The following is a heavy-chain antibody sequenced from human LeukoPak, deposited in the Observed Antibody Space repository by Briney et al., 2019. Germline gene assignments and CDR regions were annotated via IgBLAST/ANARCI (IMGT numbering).Heavy chain of an antibody. Sequence: SETLSLTCTVSGGSISSDYLSWIRQPPWRGLEWIGYIYYSGSTNYNPSLKGRVTISVDTSKNQFSLKLSSVTAADTAVYYCARVATTVTLFDYWGQGTLVTVSS. CDR3: ARVATTVTLFDY. CDR2: IYYSGST. J-gene: IGHJ4*02. CDR1: GGSISSDY. V-gene: IGHV4-59*01. D-gene: IGHD4-17*01.